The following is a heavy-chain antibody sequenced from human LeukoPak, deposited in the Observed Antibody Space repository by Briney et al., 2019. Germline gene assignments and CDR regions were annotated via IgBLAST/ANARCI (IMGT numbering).Heavy chain of an antibody. D-gene: IGHD4-17*01. CDR2: IGRSGDST. CDR1: GFTFSSYE. J-gene: IGHJ4*02. CDR3: AKGGVDH. V-gene: IGHV3-23*01. Sequence: GSLRLSCAASGFTFSSYEMSWIRQAPGKGLEWVSAIGRSGDSTYYTDSVKGRFTISRDNSRNTLSLQMNNLRAEDTAIYYCAKGGVDHWGQGTLVTVSS.